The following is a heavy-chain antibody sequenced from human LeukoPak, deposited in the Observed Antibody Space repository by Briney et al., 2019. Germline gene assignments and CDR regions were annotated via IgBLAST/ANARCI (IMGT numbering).Heavy chain of an antibody. CDR2: IKPDGSDT. Sequence: GGSLRLSCAVSGLTFSSFWMSWVRQAPGKGPEWVATIKPDGSDTYYMDSVKGRFTISRDNAENSLHLQMSSLRADDTAVYYCARGHLGLNYWGQGSQVTVSS. J-gene: IGHJ4*02. V-gene: IGHV3-7*01. D-gene: IGHD3-16*01. CDR3: ARGHLGLNY. CDR1: GLTFSSFW.